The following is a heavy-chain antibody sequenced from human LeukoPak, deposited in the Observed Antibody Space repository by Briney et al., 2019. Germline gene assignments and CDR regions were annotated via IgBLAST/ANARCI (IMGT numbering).Heavy chain of an antibody. CDR3: ARLGRTTVTTNTMIVVATDAFDI. J-gene: IGHJ3*02. CDR1: GGSISSSSYH. Sequence: SETLSLTCTVSGGSISSSSYHWGWIRQPPGKGLEWIGSIYYSGSTYYNPSLKSRVTISVDTSKNQFSLKLSSVTAADTAVYYCARLGRTTVTTNTMIVVATDAFDIWGQGTIVTVSS. V-gene: IGHV4-39*01. CDR2: IYYSGST. D-gene: IGHD3-22*01.